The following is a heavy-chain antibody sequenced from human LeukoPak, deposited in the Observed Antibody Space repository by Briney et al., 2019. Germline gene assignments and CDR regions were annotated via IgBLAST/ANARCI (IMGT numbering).Heavy chain of an antibody. V-gene: IGHV4-61*02. CDR1: GGSISSGSYY. Sequence: SQTLSLTCTVSGGSISSGSYYWTWIRQPAGKGLEWIGRIYTSGGTNYNPSLKSRVTISVDTSKNQFSLKLSSVTAADTAVYYCARREARPSYYFDYWGQGTLVTVSS. CDR2: IYTSGGT. J-gene: IGHJ4*02. D-gene: IGHD1-26*01. CDR3: ARREARPSYYFDY.